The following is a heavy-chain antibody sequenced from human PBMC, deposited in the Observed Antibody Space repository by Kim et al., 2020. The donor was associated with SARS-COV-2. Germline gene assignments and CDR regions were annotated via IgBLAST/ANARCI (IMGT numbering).Heavy chain of an antibody. CDR3: GRVYHNSWSLDYLDY. CDR1: GFTFSDHY. D-gene: IGHD6-13*01. J-gene: IGHJ4*02. V-gene: IGHV3-72*01. CDR2: IRDRANSYTT. Sequence: GGSLRLSCAASGFTFSDHYMDWVRQAPGKGLEWVGRIRDRANSYTTEYAASVKGRFTVSRDDSKNSLYLQMNSLKNEDTAVYYCGRVYHNSWSLDYLDYWGQGTLVTVSS.